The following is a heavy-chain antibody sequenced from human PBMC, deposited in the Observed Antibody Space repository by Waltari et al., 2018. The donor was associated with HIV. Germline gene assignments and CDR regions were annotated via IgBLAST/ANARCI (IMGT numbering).Heavy chain of an antibody. CDR2: INPNSGGT. J-gene: IGHJ3*02. CDR3: ARVPYCSSTSCYAFDI. D-gene: IGHD2-2*01. CDR1: GYTFTAYY. V-gene: IGHV1-2*04. Sequence: QVQLVQSGAEVKKPGASVKVSCKASGYTFTAYYMHWLRQAPGQGLEWMGWINPNSGGTNYAQKFQGWVTMTRDTSISTAYMELSRLRSDDTAVYYCARVPYCSSTSCYAFDIWGQGTMVTVSS.